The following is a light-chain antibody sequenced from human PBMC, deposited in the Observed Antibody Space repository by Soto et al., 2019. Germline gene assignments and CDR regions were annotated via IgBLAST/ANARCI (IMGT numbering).Light chain of an antibody. V-gene: IGLV2-14*01. CDR3: SSYTTSITLV. J-gene: IGLJ2*01. Sequence: QSVLTQPASVSGSPGQSITISCTGTSSDVGGYNYVSWYQQHPGKAPELMIYEVSNRPSGVSTRFSGSKSGNTASLTISGLQAEDEADYYCSSYTTSITLVFGGGTKLTVL. CDR2: EVS. CDR1: SSDVGGYNY.